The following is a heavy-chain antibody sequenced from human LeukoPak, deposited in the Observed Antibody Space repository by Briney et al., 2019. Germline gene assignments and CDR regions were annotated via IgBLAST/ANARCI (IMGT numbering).Heavy chain of an antibody. CDR1: GGSISSYY. CDR2: TYYSGST. CDR3: ARVRAGAYYDFWSGPTGFDP. Sequence: PSETLSPTCTVSGGSISSYYWSWIRQPPGKGLEWIGYTYYSGSTNYNPSLKSRVTISVDTSKNQFSLKLSSVTAADTAVYYCARVRAGAYYDFWSGPTGFDPWGQGTLVTVSS. D-gene: IGHD3-3*01. J-gene: IGHJ5*02. V-gene: IGHV4-59*01.